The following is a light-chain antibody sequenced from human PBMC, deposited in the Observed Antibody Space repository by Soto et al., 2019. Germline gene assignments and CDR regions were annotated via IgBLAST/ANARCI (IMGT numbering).Light chain of an antibody. Sequence: APATLSASVGDRVIITCRASQSISNWLAWYQQKPGKAPNLLIYKASSSKSGVPSRSSGSGSGTDFTLTIRRLEPEDFAVYYCQQYCRSGPSGQGTKV. V-gene: IGKV1-5*03. J-gene: IGKJ1*01. CDR3: QQYCRSGP. CDR2: KAS. CDR1: QSISNW.